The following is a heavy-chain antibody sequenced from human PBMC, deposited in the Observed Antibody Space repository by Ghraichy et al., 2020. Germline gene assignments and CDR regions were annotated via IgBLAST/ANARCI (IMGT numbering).Heavy chain of an antibody. CDR3: AKGDYGGYSNGFDI. J-gene: IGHJ3*02. V-gene: IGHV3-30*18. CDR1: GFTFSGWD. Sequence: GGSLRLSCAASGFTFSGWDMHWVRQAPGKGLEWVAVISYDGSNKYYADSVKGRFTLSRDNSKNTLDLQMNSLRAEDTAVYYCAKGDYGGYSNGFDIWGQGTMVTVSS. CDR2: ISYDGSNK. D-gene: IGHD4-23*01.